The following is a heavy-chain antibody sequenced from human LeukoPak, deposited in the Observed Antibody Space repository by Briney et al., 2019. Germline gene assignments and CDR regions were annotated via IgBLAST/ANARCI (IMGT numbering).Heavy chain of an antibody. CDR2: INPNSGGT. J-gene: IGHJ4*02. V-gene: IGHV1-2*02. Sequence: ASVKVSCKASGYTFTGYYMHWVRQALGQGLEWMGWINPNSGGTNYAQKFQGRVTMTRDTSISTAYMELSRLRSDDTAVYYCARDLYNWNNLDYWGQGTLVTVSS. CDR3: ARDLYNWNNLDY. CDR1: GYTFTGYY. D-gene: IGHD1/OR15-1a*01.